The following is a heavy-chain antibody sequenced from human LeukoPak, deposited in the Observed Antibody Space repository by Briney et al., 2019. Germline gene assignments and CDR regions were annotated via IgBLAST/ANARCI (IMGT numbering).Heavy chain of an antibody. CDR2: IRYDGSNK. J-gene: IGHJ4*02. D-gene: IGHD5-12*01. CDR1: GFTFSSYG. Sequence: GGSLRLSCAASGFTFSSYGMHWVRQAPGKGLEWVAFIRYDGSNKYYAGSVKGRFTISRDNSKNTLYLQMNSLRAEDTAVYYCAKDLPRYSGYEPDDYWGQGTLVTVSS. CDR3: AKDLPRYSGYEPDDY. V-gene: IGHV3-30*02.